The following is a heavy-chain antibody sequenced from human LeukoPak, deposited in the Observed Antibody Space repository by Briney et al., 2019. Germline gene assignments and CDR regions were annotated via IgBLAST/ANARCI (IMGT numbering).Heavy chain of an antibody. D-gene: IGHD2-15*01. J-gene: IGHJ4*02. CDR3: ARGFLGNSFDF. CDR2: ISSSSATI. CDR1: GFIFGDYS. V-gene: IGHV3-48*01. Sequence: GGSLRLSCAASGFIFGDYSMNWVRQAPGEGLEWVSYISSSSATIYYADSVKGRFTVSRDNAKNSLYLQMNSLRPEDTAVYYCARGFLGNSFDFWGQGTLVTVSS.